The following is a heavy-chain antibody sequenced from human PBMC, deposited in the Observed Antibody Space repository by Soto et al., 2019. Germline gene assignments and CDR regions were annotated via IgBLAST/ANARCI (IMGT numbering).Heavy chain of an antibody. Sequence: LSISCALCRGSVSSAGYYWRWKRQHPGKGLEWIGYIYYSGSTYYNPSLKSRVTISVDTSKNQFSLKLSSVTAADTAVYYCARLLRYSSGSYFDYWGQGTLVTVSS. J-gene: IGHJ4*02. CDR3: ARLLRYSSGSYFDY. CDR1: RGSVSSAGYY. D-gene: IGHD6-19*01. V-gene: IGHV4-31*11. CDR2: IYYSGST.